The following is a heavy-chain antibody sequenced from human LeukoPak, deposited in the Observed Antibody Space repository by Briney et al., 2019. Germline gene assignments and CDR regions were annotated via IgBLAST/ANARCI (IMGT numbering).Heavy chain of an antibody. V-gene: IGHV3-74*01. CDR1: GLTLSTYW. Sequence: QSGGSLRLSCAASGLTLSTYWMHWVRQDPGKRLVWVSYIGPDGSITRYADSVKGRFIISRDNAQDTLYLQMNSLRAEDTGLYYCATPWSYWGRGTLVTVSS. CDR3: ATPWSY. CDR2: IGPDGSIT. D-gene: IGHD3-3*01. J-gene: IGHJ4*02.